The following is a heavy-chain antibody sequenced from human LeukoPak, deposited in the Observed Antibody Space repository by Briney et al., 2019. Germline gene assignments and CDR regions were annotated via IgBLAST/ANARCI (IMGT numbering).Heavy chain of an antibody. CDR3: ARDKSGYYFFDY. CDR1: GFTFSSYA. J-gene: IGHJ4*02. D-gene: IGHD3-3*01. CDR2: ISGNSGST. Sequence: GGSLRLSCAASGFTFSSYAMNWVRQAPGKGLEWLSGISGNSGSTYYADSVKGRFTISRDNSKNTLYLQMNSLRAEDTAVYYCARDKSGYYFFDYWGQGTLVTVSS. V-gene: IGHV3-23*01.